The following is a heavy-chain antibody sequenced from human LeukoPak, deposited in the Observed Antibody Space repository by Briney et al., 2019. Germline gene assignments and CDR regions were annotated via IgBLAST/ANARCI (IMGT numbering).Heavy chain of an antibody. J-gene: IGHJ5*01. CDR3: GRGEVPAAVDS. CDR2: INGVGSSSST. V-gene: IGHV3-74*01. D-gene: IGHD2-2*01. CDR1: GFTFSDYY. Sequence: GGSLRLSCAASGFTFSDYYMHWVRQAPGKGLVWVSHINGVGSSSSTNSADAVKGRFTISRDNAKNTLYLQMNSLRVDDTAVYYCGRGEVPAAVDSWGQGTLVTVSS.